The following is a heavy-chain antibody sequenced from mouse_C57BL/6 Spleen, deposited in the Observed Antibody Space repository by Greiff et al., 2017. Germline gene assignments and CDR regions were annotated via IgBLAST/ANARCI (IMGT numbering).Heavy chain of an antibody. CDR3: ARRGGLYYFDY. CDR1: GYTFTSYW. V-gene: IGHV1-52*01. Sequence: QVHVKQPGAELVRPGSSVKLSCKASGYTFTSYWMHWVKQRPIQGLEWIGNIDPSDSETHYNQKFKDKATLTVDKSSSTAYMQLSSLTSEDSAVYYCARRGGLYYFDYWGQGTTLTVSS. CDR2: IDPSDSET. D-gene: IGHD3-3*01. J-gene: IGHJ2*01.